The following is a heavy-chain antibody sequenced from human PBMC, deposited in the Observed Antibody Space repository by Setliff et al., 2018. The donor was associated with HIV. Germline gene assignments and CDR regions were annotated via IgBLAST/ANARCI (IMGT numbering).Heavy chain of an antibody. D-gene: IGHD3-22*01. V-gene: IGHV5-51*01. J-gene: IGHJ5*02. CDR3: ARAPNSPYYSNVWYADH. CDR2: LYPGDSDI. Sequence: GESLKISCQTSGYTFSMYWIGWVRQRPGKGLEWMAILYPGDSDIRYSPSFQSQVTVSADKSIGTAYLQWNSLKASDTALYFCARAPNSPYYSNVWYADHWGQGTLVTVSS. CDR1: GYTFSMYW.